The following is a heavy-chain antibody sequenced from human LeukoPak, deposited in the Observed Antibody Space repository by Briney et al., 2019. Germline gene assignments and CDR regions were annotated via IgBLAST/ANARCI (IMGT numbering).Heavy chain of an antibody. D-gene: IGHD2-15*01. V-gene: IGHV1-46*01. J-gene: IGHJ5*02. Sequence: GASVKVSCKVSGYTLTELSMHWVRQAPGQGLEWMGIINPSGGSTSYAQKFQGRVTMTRDTSTSTVYMELSSLRSEDTAVYYCARPRVAATPVGWFDPWGQGTLVTVSS. CDR3: ARPRVAATPVGWFDP. CDR1: GYTLTELS. CDR2: INPSGGST.